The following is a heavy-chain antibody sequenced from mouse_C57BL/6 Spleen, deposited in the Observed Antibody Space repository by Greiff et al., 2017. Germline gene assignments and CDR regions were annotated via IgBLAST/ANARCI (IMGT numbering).Heavy chain of an antibody. D-gene: IGHD4-1*01. CDR3: ARTGTGAMDY. V-gene: IGHV1-50*01. CDR2: IDPSDSST. Sequence: QVQLQQPGAELVKPGASVKLSCKASGYTFTSYWMQWVKQRPGQGLEWIGEIDPSDSSTNYNQKFKGKATLTVDTSSSTAYMQLSSLTSEDSAVYYCARTGTGAMDYWGQGTSVTGSS. CDR1: GYTFTSYW. J-gene: IGHJ4*01.